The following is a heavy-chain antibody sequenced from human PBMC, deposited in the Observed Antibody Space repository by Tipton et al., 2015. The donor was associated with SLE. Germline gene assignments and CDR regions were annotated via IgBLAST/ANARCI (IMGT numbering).Heavy chain of an antibody. D-gene: IGHD3-16*01. CDR3: AKGDGCIWWGTDY. V-gene: IGHV3-30*02. J-gene: IGHJ4*02. CDR2: IRYDGSKT. CDR1: GFDFSGYG. Sequence: SLRLSCAASGFDFSGYGMHWVRQTPDKGLEWVAFIRYDGSKTFLADSVQGQITISRYNSRNTLYLQMNSLRPEDTAMYYCAKGDGCIWWGTDYGGQRSLAAVSS.